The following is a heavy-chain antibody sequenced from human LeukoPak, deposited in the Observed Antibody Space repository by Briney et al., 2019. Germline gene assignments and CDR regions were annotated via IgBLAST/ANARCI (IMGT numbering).Heavy chain of an antibody. V-gene: IGHV3-23*01. J-gene: IGHJ1*01. CDR3: VRDFMGMGGTTAYLHY. D-gene: IGHD1-26*01. CDR1: GFTFSTYA. Sequence: QSGGSLRLSCAASGFTFSTYAMSWVRQAPGKGLEWVSVISGSGSSTYYADSVKGRFTISRDGARNSLFLEMNSLRAEDMAVYYCVRDFMGMGGTTAYLHYWGQGTLVTVSS. CDR2: ISGSGSST.